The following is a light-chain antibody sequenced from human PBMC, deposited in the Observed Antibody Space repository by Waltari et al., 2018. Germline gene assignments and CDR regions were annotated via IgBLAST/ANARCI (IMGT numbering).Light chain of an antibody. CDR2: SHH. CDR1: SSNIGSNT. CDR3: AAWDDSLNGSFYV. Sequence: QSVLTQPPSASGTPGQRVTISCSGSSSNIGSNTVNWYQQLPGTAPKLLIDSHHQRPSGVPDRFSGSKSGTSASLAISGLQSEDEADYYCAAWDDSLNGSFYVFGTGTKVTVL. V-gene: IGLV1-44*01. J-gene: IGLJ1*01.